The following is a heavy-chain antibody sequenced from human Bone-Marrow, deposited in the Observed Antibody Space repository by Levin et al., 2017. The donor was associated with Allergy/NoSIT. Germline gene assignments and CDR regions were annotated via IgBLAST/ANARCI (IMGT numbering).Heavy chain of an antibody. CDR3: ARDRGDGHNPGLYFGMDV. Sequence: GGSLRLSCAASGFSFRSYAMHWVRQAPGKGLEWMAVISYDGSVRGRFTISRDTSKNTLYLQLSSLRSEDTAVYYCARDRGDGHNPGLYFGMDVWGQGTKVTVSS. CDR1: GFSFRSYA. J-gene: IGHJ6*02. D-gene: IGHD5-24*01. V-gene: IGHV3-30*04. CDR2: ISYDGS.